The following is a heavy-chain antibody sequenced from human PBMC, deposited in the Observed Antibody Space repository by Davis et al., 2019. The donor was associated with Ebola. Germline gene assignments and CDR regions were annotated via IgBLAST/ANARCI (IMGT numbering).Heavy chain of an antibody. CDR2: TYYNSKWYN. D-gene: IGHD5-12*01. V-gene: IGHV6-1*01. Sequence: PSETLSLTCAISGDSVSSGGWNWIRQSPSRGLEWLGRTYYNSKWYNDYAVSVKSRITINPDTSKNQFSLQLNSVTPEDTALYYCARGWLRSGLDSWGQGTLVTVSS. CDR3: ARGWLRSGLDS. CDR1: GDSVSSGG. J-gene: IGHJ4*02.